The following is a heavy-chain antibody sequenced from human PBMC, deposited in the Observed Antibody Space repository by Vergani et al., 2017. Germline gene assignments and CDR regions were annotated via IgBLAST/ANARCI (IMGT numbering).Heavy chain of an antibody. D-gene: IGHD5-12*01. V-gene: IGHV3-23*01. CDR3: AKXSETPCGYSGATCGPLYYFDY. J-gene: IGHJ4*02. CDR2: ISGSGGST. CDR1: GFTFSSYA. Sequence: EVQLLESGGGLVQPGGSLRLSCAASGFTFSSYAMSWVRQAPGKGLEWVSAISGSGGSTYYADSVKGRFTISRDNSKNTLYLQMNSLRAEDTAVYYCAKXSETPCGYSGATCGPLYYFDYWGQGTLVTVSS.